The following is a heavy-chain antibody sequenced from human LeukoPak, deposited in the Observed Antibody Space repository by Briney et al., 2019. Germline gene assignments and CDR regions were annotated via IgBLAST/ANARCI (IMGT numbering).Heavy chain of an antibody. CDR1: GGSISSGSDW. CDR2: IYTDTIT. J-gene: IGHJ4*02. Sequence: SQTLSLTCTVSGGSISSGSDWGNWIRQPAGKGLEWIVRIYTDTITTYNPSLKSRVTISVDTSKNQFSLKLTSVTAADTAVYYCASLGSHDSWGQGTLVTVSS. V-gene: IGHV4-61*02. D-gene: IGHD7-27*01. CDR3: ASLGSHDS.